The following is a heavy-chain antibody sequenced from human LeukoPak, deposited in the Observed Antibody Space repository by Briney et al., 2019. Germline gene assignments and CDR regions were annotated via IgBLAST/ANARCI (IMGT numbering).Heavy chain of an antibody. CDR3: TTDQWLGLDDY. J-gene: IGHJ4*02. CDR1: GFTFSNAW. Sequence: GGSLRLSCAASGFTFSNAWMSWVRQAPGKGLEWVGRIKSKTDGGTTDYAAPVKGRFTISRDGSKNTLYLQMNSLKTEDTAVYYCTTDQWLGLDDYWGQGTLVTASS. CDR2: IKSKTDGGTT. D-gene: IGHD6-19*01. V-gene: IGHV3-15*01.